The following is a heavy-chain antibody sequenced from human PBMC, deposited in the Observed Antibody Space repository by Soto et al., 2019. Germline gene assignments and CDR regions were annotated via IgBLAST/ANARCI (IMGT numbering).Heavy chain of an antibody. J-gene: IGHJ6*02. D-gene: IGHD2-2*01. CDR2: INHSGST. Sequence: SETLSLTCTVYGGNFRGYCWRWIRQPPGKGLEWIGEINHSGSTNYNPSLKSRVTISVDTSKNQFSLKLSSVTAADTAVYYCARGEVVVVPAAIYYYYGMDVWGQGTTVTVSS. CDR1: GGNFRGYC. V-gene: IGHV4-34*01. CDR3: ARGEVVVVPAAIYYYYGMDV.